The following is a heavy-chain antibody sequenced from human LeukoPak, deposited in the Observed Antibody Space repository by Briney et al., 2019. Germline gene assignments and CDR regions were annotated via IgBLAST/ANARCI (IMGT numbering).Heavy chain of an antibody. D-gene: IGHD3-10*01. V-gene: IGHV3-33*01. Sequence: GGSLRLSCAASGFTFSSYGMHWVRQAPGKGLEWVAVIWYDGSNKYYADSVKGRFTISRDNSKNTLYLQMNSLRAEDTAVYYCARDQKWFGEHIRCAFDIWGQGTMVTVSS. CDR2: IWYDGSNK. CDR1: GFTFSSYG. J-gene: IGHJ3*02. CDR3: ARDQKWFGEHIRCAFDI.